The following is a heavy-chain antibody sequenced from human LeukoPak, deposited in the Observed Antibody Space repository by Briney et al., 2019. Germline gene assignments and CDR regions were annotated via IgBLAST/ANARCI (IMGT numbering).Heavy chain of an antibody. CDR1: GFXFSSYE. CDR2: ISRSGFI. D-gene: IGHD6-13*01. Sequence: GGSLRLSCAASGFXFSSYEMNWVRQAPGTGLEWVSYISRSGFIYYADSEKGRFTISRDNAKNAVYLQMSGLRAEDTAVYYCAGDRGAAAADYWGQGTLVTVSS. CDR3: AGDRGAAAADY. V-gene: IGHV3-48*03. J-gene: IGHJ4*02.